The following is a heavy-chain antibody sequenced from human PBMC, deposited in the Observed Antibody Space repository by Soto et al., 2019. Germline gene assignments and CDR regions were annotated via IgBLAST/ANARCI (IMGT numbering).Heavy chain of an antibody. CDR1: GFTFSNAW. Sequence: EVQLVESGGGLAKPGGSLRLSCAASGFTFSNAWMNWVRQGPGKGLEWDGRIKSKSDGGTTDYAAPVKGRFTISRDDSRNTLYLQMSSLKTEDTALYYCVTSTKDLTDHYYLHGMDVWGQGTTVTVSS. V-gene: IGHV3-15*07. D-gene: IGHD3-10*01. CDR3: VTSTKDLTDHYYLHGMDV. J-gene: IGHJ6*02. CDR2: IKSKSDGGTT.